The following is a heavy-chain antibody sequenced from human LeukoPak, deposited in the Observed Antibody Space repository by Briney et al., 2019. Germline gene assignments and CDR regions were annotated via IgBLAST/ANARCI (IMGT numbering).Heavy chain of an antibody. CDR3: ATEEQYRNYFDH. D-gene: IGHD5-18*01. CDR2: INPNSGDT. J-gene: IGHJ4*02. V-gene: IGHV1-2*02. CDR1: GYTLTDSY. Sequence: ASVTVSCKASGYTLTDSYMHWVRQAPGQGLEWLAWINPNSGDTNYAQEFQGRVTVTRDTSISTAYMELSGLTSDDTAVYYCATEEQYRNYFDHWGQGTLVTVSA.